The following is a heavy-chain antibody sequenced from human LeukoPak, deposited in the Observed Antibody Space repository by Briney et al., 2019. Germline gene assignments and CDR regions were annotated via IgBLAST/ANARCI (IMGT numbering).Heavy chain of an antibody. CDR1: GYTFTGYY. J-gene: IGHJ5*02. Sequence: ASVKVSCKASGYTFTGYYMHWVRQAPGQGLEWMGWISAYNGNTNYAQKLQGRVTMTTDTSTSTAYMELSRLRSDDTAVYYCARRYSSSWSQLENWFDPWGQGTLVTVSS. CDR2: ISAYNGNT. CDR3: ARRYSSSWSQLENWFDP. D-gene: IGHD6-13*01. V-gene: IGHV1-18*04.